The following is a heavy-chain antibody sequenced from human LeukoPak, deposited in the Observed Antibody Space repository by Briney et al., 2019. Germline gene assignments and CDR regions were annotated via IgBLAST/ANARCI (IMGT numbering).Heavy chain of an antibody. CDR1: GGSFSGYY. Sequence: SGTLSLTCAVYGGSFSGYYWSWIRQPPGKGLEWIGEINHSGSTNYNPSLKSRVTISVDTSKNQFSLKLSSVTAADTAVYYCARDSRGYLDAFDIWGQGTMVTVSS. CDR2: INHSGST. D-gene: IGHD3-22*01. CDR3: ARDSRGYLDAFDI. V-gene: IGHV4-34*01. J-gene: IGHJ3*02.